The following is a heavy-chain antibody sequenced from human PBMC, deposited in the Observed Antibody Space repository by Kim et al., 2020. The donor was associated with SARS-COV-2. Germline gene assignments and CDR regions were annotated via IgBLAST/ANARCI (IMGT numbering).Heavy chain of an antibody. CDR2: IYYSGST. V-gene: IGHV4-39*01. J-gene: IGHJ4*02. Sequence: SETLSLTCTVSGGSISSSSYYWGWIRQPPGKVRECMGSIYYSGSTYYNPSLKSRVTISVDTSKNQFSLKLSSVTAADTAVYYCARRDSSSLGFDYWGQGTLVTVSS. CDR1: GGSISSSSYY. CDR3: ARRDSSSLGFDY. D-gene: IGHD6-6*01.